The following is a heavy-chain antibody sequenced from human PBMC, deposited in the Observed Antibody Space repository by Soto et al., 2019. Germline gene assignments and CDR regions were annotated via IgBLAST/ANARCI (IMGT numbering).Heavy chain of an antibody. Sequence: EVQLVESGGGLVQPGGSLRLSCAASGFTVSSNYMSWVRQAPGKGLEWVSVIYSGGSTYYADSVKGRFTISRDNSKNTLYLQMNSLRAEDTAVYYCARGGDYYGSGSHLHNYYYYYMDVWGKGTTVTVSS. J-gene: IGHJ6*03. CDR1: GFTVSSNY. V-gene: IGHV3-66*01. CDR2: IYSGGST. CDR3: ARGGDYYGSGSHLHNYYYYYMDV. D-gene: IGHD3-10*01.